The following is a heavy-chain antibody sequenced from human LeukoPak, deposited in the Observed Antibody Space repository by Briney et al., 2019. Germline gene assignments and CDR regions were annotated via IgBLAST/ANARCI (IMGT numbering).Heavy chain of an antibody. CDR3: ARTPRGVTSYYYYYYMDV. Sequence: ASVKVSCKASGYTFTSYGISWVRRAPGQGLEWMGWISAYNGNTNYAQKFQGRVTMTRNTSISTAYMELSSLRSEDTAVYYCARTPRGVTSYYYYYYMDVWGKGTTVTISS. D-gene: IGHD3-16*01. V-gene: IGHV1-18*01. J-gene: IGHJ6*03. CDR1: GYTFTSYG. CDR2: ISAYNGNT.